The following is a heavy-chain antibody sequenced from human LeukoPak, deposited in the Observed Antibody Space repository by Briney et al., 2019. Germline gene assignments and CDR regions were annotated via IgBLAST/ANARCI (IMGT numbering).Heavy chain of an antibody. D-gene: IGHD2-15*01. J-gene: IGHJ4*02. V-gene: IGHV3-23*01. CDR2: ISDTGNT. CDR1: GFTLSSYA. CDR3: AKAPVTTCRGAFCYPFDY. Sequence: QSGGSLRLSCAAPGFTLSSYAMSWVRQAPGKGLEWVSAISDTGNTYHADSVKGRFTISRDSSKNTLFLQMNRLRPEDAAVYYCAKAPVTTCRGAFCYPFDYWGLGTLVTVSS.